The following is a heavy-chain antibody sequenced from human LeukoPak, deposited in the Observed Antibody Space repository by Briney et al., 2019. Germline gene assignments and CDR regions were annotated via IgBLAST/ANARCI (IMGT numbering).Heavy chain of an antibody. CDR3: ARDPAVAGGGY. V-gene: IGHV1-2*02. Sequence: ASVKVSCKASGYTFTGYYMHWVRQAPGQGLEWMGWINPNSGGTNYAQKFRGRVTMTRDTSIGTAYMELSRLRSDDTAVYYCARDPAVAGGGYWGQGTLVTVSS. D-gene: IGHD6-19*01. CDR2: INPNSGGT. CDR1: GYTFTGYY. J-gene: IGHJ4*02.